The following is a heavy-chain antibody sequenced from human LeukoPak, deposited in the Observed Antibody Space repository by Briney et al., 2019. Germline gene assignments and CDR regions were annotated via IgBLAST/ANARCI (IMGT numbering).Heavy chain of an antibody. CDR3: ARVRYYDILTGTPGGMDV. J-gene: IGHJ6*02. Sequence: ASVKVSCKASGYTFTGYYMHWVRQAPGQELEWMGWINPNSGGTNYAQKFQGRVTMTRDTSISTAYMELSRLRSDDTAVYYCARVRYYDILTGTPGGMDVWGQGTTVTVSS. CDR2: INPNSGGT. D-gene: IGHD3-9*01. CDR1: GYTFTGYY. V-gene: IGHV1-2*02.